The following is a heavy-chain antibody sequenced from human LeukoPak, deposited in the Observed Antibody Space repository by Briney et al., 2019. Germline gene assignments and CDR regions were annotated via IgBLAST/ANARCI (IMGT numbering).Heavy chain of an antibody. V-gene: IGHV3-11*01. J-gene: IGHJ4*02. CDR3: GSRGGGGNSVVY. CDR1: GFTFSDYY. CDR2: ISGSAGTT. Sequence: GGSLRLSCAASGFTFSDYYMSWIRQAPGKGLEWVSYISGSAGTTYYADSVKGRFTISRDNAKNSLYLHMNSLRADDTAVHYCGSRGGGGNSVVYWGQGTLVTVSS. D-gene: IGHD4-23*01.